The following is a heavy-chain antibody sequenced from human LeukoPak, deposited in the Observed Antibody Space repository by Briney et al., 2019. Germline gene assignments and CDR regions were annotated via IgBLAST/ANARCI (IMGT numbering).Heavy chain of an antibody. CDR3: ATLDGYCSGGSCYSPTDY. Sequence: ASVKVSCKASGGTFSSYAISWVRQAPGQGLEWMGGIIPIFGTANYAQKFQGRVTITADESTSTAYMELSSLRSEDTAVYYCATLDGYCSGGSCYSPTDYWGQGTLVTVSS. J-gene: IGHJ4*02. CDR1: GGTFSSYA. CDR2: IIPIFGTA. V-gene: IGHV1-69*13. D-gene: IGHD2-15*01.